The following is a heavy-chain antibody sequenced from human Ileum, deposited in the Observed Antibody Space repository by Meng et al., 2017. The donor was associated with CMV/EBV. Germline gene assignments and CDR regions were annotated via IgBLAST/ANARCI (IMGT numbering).Heavy chain of an antibody. Sequence: QPQLQESGPGLVKPSETLSLTCTAPGGSTTSSTYYWGWIRQPPGKGLEWIGSVYYSGTTYYNPSLKSRVNMSIDTSKNRFSLKLSSATAADTAVYYCARNVGFYSSQIAYWGQGALVTVSS. CDR2: VYYSGTT. CDR1: GGSTTSSTYY. CDR3: ARNVGFYSSQIAY. J-gene: IGHJ4*02. D-gene: IGHD3-3*01. V-gene: IGHV4-39*07.